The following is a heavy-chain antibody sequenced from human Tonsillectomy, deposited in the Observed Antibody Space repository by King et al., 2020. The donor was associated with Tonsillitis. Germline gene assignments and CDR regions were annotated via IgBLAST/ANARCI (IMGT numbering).Heavy chain of an antibody. Sequence: QLVQSGAEVKKPGASVKVSCKASGYTFTSYGISWVRQAPGQGLEWMGWISAYNGNTNYAQKLQGRVTMTTDTYTSTDYMELRSLRSEDTAVYYWSRVEAVSGRSWFDPWGQGTLVTVSS. CDR3: SRVEAVSGRSWFDP. CDR2: ISAYNGNT. CDR1: GYTFTSYG. D-gene: IGHD6-19*01. J-gene: IGHJ5*02. V-gene: IGHV1-18*01.